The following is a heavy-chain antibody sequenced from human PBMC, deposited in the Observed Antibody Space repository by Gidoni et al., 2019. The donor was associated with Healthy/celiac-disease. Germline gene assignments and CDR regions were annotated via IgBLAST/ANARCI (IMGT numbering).Heavy chain of an antibody. D-gene: IGHD2-21*02. Sequence: EGQLVGSGGGLVKPGGSLRTCCAASGFTFSSYSRIWVRQAPGKGLEWVSTISRSSSYIYYADSVKGRFTISRDNAKNSLYLQMNSLRAEDTAVYHCARDSAYCGGDCYSSTDAFDIWGQGTLVTVSS. CDR3: ARDSAYCGGDCYSSTDAFDI. CDR2: ISRSSSYI. V-gene: IGHV3-21*01. J-gene: IGHJ3*02. CDR1: GFTFSSYS.